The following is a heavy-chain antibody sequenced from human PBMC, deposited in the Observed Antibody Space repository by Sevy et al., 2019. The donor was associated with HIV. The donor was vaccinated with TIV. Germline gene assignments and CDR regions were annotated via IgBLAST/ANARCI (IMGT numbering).Heavy chain of an antibody. V-gene: IGHV3-23*01. CDR1: GFTFSNYA. Sequence: GGSLRLSCAASGFTFSNYAMNWVRQAPGKGLEWVSGISGSGGSGTKTNYADSVKGRCTISRDDSKNSLYLQLNSLKAEDSAIYYCARKYDSSGYFDYWGQGTLVTVSS. CDR3: ARKYDSSGYFDY. D-gene: IGHD3-22*01. J-gene: IGHJ4*02. CDR2: ISGSGGSGTKT.